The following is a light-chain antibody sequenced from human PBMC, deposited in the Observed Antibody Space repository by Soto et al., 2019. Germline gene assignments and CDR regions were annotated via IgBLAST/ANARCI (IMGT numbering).Light chain of an antibody. CDR3: MQALQTIT. V-gene: IGKV2-28*01. CDR2: LGS. Sequence: DIVMTQSPVSLSVTPGEPASISCRSSQSLLHSNGYNYLGWYLQKPGQSPQFLIYLGSNRASGVPDRFSGSGSDTDFTLRITRVEAEDVGVYYCMQALQTITSGQETRLEIK. CDR1: QSLLHSNGYNY. J-gene: IGKJ5*01.